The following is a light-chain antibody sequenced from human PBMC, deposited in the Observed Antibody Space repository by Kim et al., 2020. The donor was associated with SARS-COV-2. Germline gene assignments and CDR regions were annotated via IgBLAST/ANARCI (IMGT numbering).Light chain of an antibody. J-gene: IGKJ2*01. V-gene: IGKV1D-12*01. CDR2: SAS. Sequence: SRSVGDRVTITCRTRQLITGWLSWYQQKPGKAPNLLIYSASSLRSGVPSRFSGRGSGTKFTLTIDNLQPEDFATYYCQQARTFPYTFGQGTKLEI. CDR1: QLITGW. CDR3: QQARTFPYT.